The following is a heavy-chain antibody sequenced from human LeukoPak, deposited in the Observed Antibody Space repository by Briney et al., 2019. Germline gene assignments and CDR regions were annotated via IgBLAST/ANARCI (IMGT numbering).Heavy chain of an antibody. D-gene: IGHD6-13*01. J-gene: IGHJ6*02. Sequence: PGGSLRLSCTASGFTFGDYAVSWVRRAPGRGLEWVGLVRRRAFGETADYAASVKGGFTISRDDSKSIAYLQMNSLKTEDTAVYYCTREGAAAAYGKDVWGQGTTVTVSS. CDR3: TREGAAAAYGKDV. CDR1: GFTFGDYA. V-gene: IGHV3-49*04. CDR2: VRRRAFGETA.